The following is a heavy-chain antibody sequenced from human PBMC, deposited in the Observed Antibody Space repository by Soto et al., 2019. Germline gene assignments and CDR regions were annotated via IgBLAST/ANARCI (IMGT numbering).Heavy chain of an antibody. CDR3: ARNGGGSHYAVDY. CDR1: GGPLSDYN. D-gene: IGHD1-26*01. CDR2: IGPSGAT. Sequence: QVQLQQWGAGLLKPSETLSLTCGVSGGPLSDYNWSWIRQAPGAGLEWIGEIGPSGATNYNPSLRSRVTISQDMSKRQFSLRLTSVTAADTAVYHCARNGGGSHYAVDYWGQGALITVSS. J-gene: IGHJ4*02. V-gene: IGHV4-34*01.